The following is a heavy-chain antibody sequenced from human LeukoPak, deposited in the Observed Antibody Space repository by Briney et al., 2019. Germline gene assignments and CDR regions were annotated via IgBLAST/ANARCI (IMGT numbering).Heavy chain of an antibody. D-gene: IGHD3-10*01. J-gene: IGHJ4*02. CDR1: GFTFSSYA. CDR3: ASRKVLLWFGEDY. Sequence: GGSLRLSCAASGFTFSSYAMSWVRQAPGKGLEWVSAISGSGGSTYYADSVKGRSTISRDNSKNTLYLQMNSLRAEDTAVYYCASRKVLLWFGEDYWGQGTLVTVSS. V-gene: IGHV3-23*01. CDR2: ISGSGGST.